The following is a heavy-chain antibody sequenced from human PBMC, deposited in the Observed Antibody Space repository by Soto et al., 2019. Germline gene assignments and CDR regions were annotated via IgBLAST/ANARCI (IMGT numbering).Heavy chain of an antibody. V-gene: IGHV1-8*01. J-gene: IGHJ6*03. Sequence: ASVKVSCKASGYTFTSYDINWVRQATGQGLEWMGWMNPNSGNTGYAQKFQGRVTMTRNTSISTAYMELSSLRSEDTAVYYCARGIPNDYGDYVGYYYYYMDVWGKGTTVTVSS. CDR1: GYTFTSYD. CDR3: ARGIPNDYGDYVGYYYYYMDV. D-gene: IGHD4-17*01. CDR2: MNPNSGNT.